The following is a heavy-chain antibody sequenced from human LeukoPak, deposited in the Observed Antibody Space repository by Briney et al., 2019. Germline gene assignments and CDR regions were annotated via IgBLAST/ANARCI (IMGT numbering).Heavy chain of an antibody. CDR1: GFTFDDYA. Sequence: GGSLRLSCAASGFTFDDYAIHWVRQAPGKGLEWVSGISWHSGSIGYADSVKGRFTISRDNAKNSLYLQMNSLRVEDTALYYCAEDMLPHGTVTGNFFDSWGQGALVIVSS. CDR3: AEDMLPHGTVTGNFFDS. V-gene: IGHV3-9*01. J-gene: IGHJ4*02. CDR2: ISWHSGSI. D-gene: IGHD4-17*01.